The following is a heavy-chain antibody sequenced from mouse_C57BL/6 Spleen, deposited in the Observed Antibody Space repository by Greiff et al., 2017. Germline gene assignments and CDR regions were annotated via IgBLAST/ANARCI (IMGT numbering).Heavy chain of an antibody. CDR1: GYKFTDYN. CDR3: ARITTLVGSSAY. D-gene: IGHD1-1*01. V-gene: IGHV1-22*01. CDR2: INPNNGGT. J-gene: IGHJ3*01. Sequence: VQLQQSGPELVKPGASVKMSCTASGYKFTDYNMHWVKQSHGKSLEWIGYINPNNGGTSYNQKFKGKATLTANKYSNTAYLELRSLTSEDSAVYYCARITTLVGSSAYWGQGTLVTVSA.